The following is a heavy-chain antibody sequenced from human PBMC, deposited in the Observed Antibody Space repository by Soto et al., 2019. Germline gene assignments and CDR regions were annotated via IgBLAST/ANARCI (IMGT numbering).Heavy chain of an antibody. CDR2: TIPIIGTT. CDR3: AAVDSSDTGDH. J-gene: IGHJ4*02. CDR1: GDTLSKHG. D-gene: IGHD5-18*01. V-gene: IGHV1-69*01. Sequence: QVQLVQSGAEVKKPGSSVKVSCKASGDTLSKHGISWVRQAPGQGLEWMGGTIPIIGTTVYAEKFQGRVTITADESTTTDYMELSSLRPDDTAVYYCAAVDSSDTGDHWGQGTLVTVSS.